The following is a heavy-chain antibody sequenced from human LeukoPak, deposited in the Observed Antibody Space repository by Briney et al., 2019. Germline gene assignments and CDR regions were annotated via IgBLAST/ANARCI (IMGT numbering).Heavy chain of an antibody. CDR3: ARDRSVTMVRGVHPFDY. J-gene: IGHJ4*02. CDR2: INPSGGST. Sequence: ASVKVSCKASGYTFTSYYMHWVRQAPGQGLEWMGIINPSGGSTSYAQKFQGRVTMTRDTSTSTVYMELSSLRSEDTAVYYCARDRSVTMVRGVHPFDYWGQGTLVTVSS. CDR1: GYTFTSYY. V-gene: IGHV1-46*01. D-gene: IGHD3-10*01.